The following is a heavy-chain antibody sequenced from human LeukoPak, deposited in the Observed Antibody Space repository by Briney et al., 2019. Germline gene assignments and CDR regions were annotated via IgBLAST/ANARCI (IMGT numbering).Heavy chain of an antibody. V-gene: IGHV3-48*03. J-gene: IGHJ3*02. CDR1: AFTFSSYE. CDR2: ISSSGSII. Sequence: GGSLRLSCAASAFTFSSYELNWVRQAPGKGLEWISYISSSGSIINYADSVKGRFTISRDNAKNSLYLQMNSLRAGDTAVYYCARGATRRSSGAFDIWGQGTTVTVSS. CDR3: ARGATRRSSGAFDI. D-gene: IGHD6-6*01.